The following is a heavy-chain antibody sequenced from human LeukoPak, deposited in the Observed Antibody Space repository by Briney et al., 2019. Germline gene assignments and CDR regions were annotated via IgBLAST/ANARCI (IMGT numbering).Heavy chain of an antibody. CDR1: GGSISSSSYY. J-gene: IGHJ5*02. Sequence: SETLSLTCTVSGGSISSSSYYWGWIRQPPGKGLEWIGSIYYSGSTYYNPSLKSRVTISVDTSKNQFSLKLSSVTAADTAVYYCGRLVAAAVNWFDPWGQGTLVTVSS. D-gene: IGHD6-13*01. V-gene: IGHV4-39*01. CDR3: GRLVAAAVNWFDP. CDR2: IYYSGST.